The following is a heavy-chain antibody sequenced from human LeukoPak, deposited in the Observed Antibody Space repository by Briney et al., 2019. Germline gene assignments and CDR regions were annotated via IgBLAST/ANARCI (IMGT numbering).Heavy chain of an antibody. Sequence: SETLSLTCTVSGGSISSYYWSWIRQPPGKGLEWIGYIYYSGSTNYNPSLKSRVTISVDTSKNQFSLKLSSVTAADTAVYYCARVLRAAAGGGMDVWGQGTTVTVSS. CDR2: IYYSGST. D-gene: IGHD6-13*01. V-gene: IGHV4-59*01. CDR1: GGSISSYY. J-gene: IGHJ6*02. CDR3: ARVLRAAAGGGMDV.